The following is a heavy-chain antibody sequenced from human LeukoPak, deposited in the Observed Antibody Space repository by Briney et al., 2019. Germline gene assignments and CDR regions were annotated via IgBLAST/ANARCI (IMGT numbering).Heavy chain of an antibody. V-gene: IGHV4-34*01. Sequence: SETLSLTSAVYGGSFSGYYWSWIRQPPGKGLEWIGEINHSGSTNYNPSLKSRVTISVDTSKNQFSLKLSSVTAADTAVYYCARGRSTMVRGVRNWFDPWGQGTLVTVSS. CDR3: ARGRSTMVRGVRNWFDP. J-gene: IGHJ5*02. D-gene: IGHD3-10*01. CDR2: INHSGST. CDR1: GGSFSGYY.